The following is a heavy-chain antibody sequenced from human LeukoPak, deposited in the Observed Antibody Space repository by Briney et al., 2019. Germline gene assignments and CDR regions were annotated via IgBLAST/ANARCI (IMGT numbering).Heavy chain of an antibody. CDR1: SGSIRNYH. D-gene: IGHD1-26*01. CDR3: ARGTVGAIGTHFDY. V-gene: IGHV4-59*01. CDR2: IHDTGST. J-gene: IGHJ4*02. Sequence: PSETLSLTCRVSSGSIRNYHWSWIRQPPGKGLEWLGYIHDTGSTNYNPSLKSRVTMSVDTSKNQFSLNLRSVTTADTAVYYCARGTVGAIGTHFDYWGQGTLVTVSS.